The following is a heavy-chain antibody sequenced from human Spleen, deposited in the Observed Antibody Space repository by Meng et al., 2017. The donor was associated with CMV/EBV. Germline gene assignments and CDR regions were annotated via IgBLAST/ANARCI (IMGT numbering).Heavy chain of an antibody. V-gene: IGHV3-74*01. Sequence: GESLKISCAASGFTVSSYWMHWVRQAPGKGLVWVSHINSDGSNTGYADFVKGRFTTSRDNAKNTLYLQMNSLRAEDTAVYYCARASDHPYFFDSSGLPDYWGQGTLVTVSS. D-gene: IGHD3-22*01. CDR3: ARASDHPYFFDSSGLPDY. CDR1: GFTVSSYW. J-gene: IGHJ4*02. CDR2: INSDGSNT.